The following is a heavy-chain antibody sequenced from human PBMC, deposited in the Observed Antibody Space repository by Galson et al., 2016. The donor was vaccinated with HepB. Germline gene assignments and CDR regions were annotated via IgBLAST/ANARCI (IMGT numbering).Heavy chain of an antibody. D-gene: IGHD2-21*01. CDR1: GFTFSSFT. J-gene: IGHJ3*02. CDR3: ARARVVRGIYDAFNM. V-gene: IGHV3-30*04. Sequence: SLRLSCAASGFTFSSFTLHWVRRTPGKGLEWLALVSPDASENYYADSVKGRFTVSRDNSRNTLYLQMYSLRPGDTAIYYCARARVVRGIYDAFNMWGQGIVVTVSS. CDR2: VSPDASEN.